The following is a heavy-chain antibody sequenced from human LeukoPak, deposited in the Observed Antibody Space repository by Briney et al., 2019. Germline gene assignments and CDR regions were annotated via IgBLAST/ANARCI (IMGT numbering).Heavy chain of an antibody. Sequence: SETLSLTCTVSGDSFSSYYWNWIRQPPGKGLEWIGYIYYSGGTNYNPSLKSRVTTSIDTSNNQFSLRLSSVTAAYTALYHCARGHTPMVTRFDYWGQGTLITVSS. CDR1: GDSFSSYY. CDR2: IYYSGGT. CDR3: ARGHTPMVTRFDY. J-gene: IGHJ4*02. V-gene: IGHV4-59*01. D-gene: IGHD5-18*01.